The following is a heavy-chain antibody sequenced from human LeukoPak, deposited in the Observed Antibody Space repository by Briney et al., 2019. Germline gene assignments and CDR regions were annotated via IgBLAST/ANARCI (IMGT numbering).Heavy chain of an antibody. V-gene: IGHV1-18*01. CDR1: GYTFTSYG. D-gene: IGHD3-3*01. Sequence: ASVKVSCKASGYTFTSYGISWVRQAPGQGLEWMGWISAYNGNTNYAQKFQGRVTITADKSTSTAYMELSSLRSEDTAVYYCARARRKITIFGVVTPVYYYYMDVWGKGTAVTVSS. CDR3: ARARRKITIFGVVTPVYYYYMDV. CDR2: ISAYNGNT. J-gene: IGHJ6*03.